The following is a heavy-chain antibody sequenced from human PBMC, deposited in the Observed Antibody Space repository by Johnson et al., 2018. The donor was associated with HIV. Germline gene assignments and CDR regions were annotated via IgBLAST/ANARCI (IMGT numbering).Heavy chain of an antibody. J-gene: IGHJ3*01. CDR2: IPYDGSDK. D-gene: IGHD3-22*01. CDR3: ARDWDYYDSSGYYYANMVDAFDV. V-gene: IGHV3-33*05. CDR1: GFSFSSYG. Sequence: QVQLVESGGGVVQPGGSLRLSCATSGFSFSSYGMYWVRQAPGKGLEWVSFIPYDGSDKYYTDSVKGRFTISRDTFKNTLYLQMNSLRAEDTALYYCARDWDYYDSSGYYYANMVDAFDVWGQGTVVTVSS.